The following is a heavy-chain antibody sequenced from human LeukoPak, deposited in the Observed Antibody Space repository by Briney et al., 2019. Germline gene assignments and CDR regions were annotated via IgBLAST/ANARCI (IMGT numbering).Heavy chain of an antibody. CDR1: GYSFTSYW. J-gene: IGHJ6*04. D-gene: IGHD4-17*01. Sequence: GEPLKISCKGSGYSFTSYWISWLRQMPGKGLEWMRRIDPSDSYTNYSPSFQDHVTISADKSISTAYLQWSSLKASDTAMYYCAGHVSYGDYVYFYYYGMDVWGKGTTVTVSS. V-gene: IGHV5-10-1*01. CDR2: IDPSDSYT. CDR3: AGHVSYGDYVYFYYYGMDV.